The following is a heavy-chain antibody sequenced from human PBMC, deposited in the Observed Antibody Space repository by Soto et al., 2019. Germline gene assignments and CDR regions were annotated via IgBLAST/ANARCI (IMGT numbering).Heavy chain of an antibody. Sequence: QVQLVQSGAEVKNPGASVKVSCKASRYTFTSFYIHWVRQAPGQGLEWMAIINPNGGSTNYAQNLQGRVTLTRDTSTNTVYMELSSLRSEDTAVYYCARGLTSGDYWGQGTLVTVSS. J-gene: IGHJ4*02. V-gene: IGHV1-46*01. D-gene: IGHD7-27*01. CDR3: ARGLTSGDY. CDR1: RYTFTSFY. CDR2: INPNGGST.